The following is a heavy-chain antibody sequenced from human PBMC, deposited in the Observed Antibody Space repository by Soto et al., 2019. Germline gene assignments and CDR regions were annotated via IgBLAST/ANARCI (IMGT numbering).Heavy chain of an antibody. Sequence: QLQLQESGPGLVKPSETLSLTCTVSGGSISSSSYYWGWIRQPPGKGLEWIGSIYYSGSTYYNPSLKSRVTISGDTSNNQLSLKLSSVTAADTAVYYCARHDNSYDYVWGSYRQNWFDPWGQGTLVTVSS. CDR3: ARHDNSYDYVWGSYRQNWFDP. V-gene: IGHV4-39*01. D-gene: IGHD3-16*02. CDR1: GGSISSSSYY. J-gene: IGHJ5*02. CDR2: IYYSGST.